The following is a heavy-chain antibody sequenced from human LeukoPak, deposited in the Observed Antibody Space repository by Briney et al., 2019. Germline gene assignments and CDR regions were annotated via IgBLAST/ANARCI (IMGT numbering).Heavy chain of an antibody. D-gene: IGHD3-22*01. Sequence: VGSLRLSRAASGLTFIMYAMCWVPHAPGNGLECLSCVFTRGGSTYYADSVKGRFNISRDNSKNTLHLQMNSLRAEDTAIYYCAKQAYDSPRTDFDYWGQGTLVTVSS. CDR1: GLTFIMYA. CDR2: VFTRGGST. V-gene: IGHV3-23*01. CDR3: AKQAYDSPRTDFDY. J-gene: IGHJ4*02.